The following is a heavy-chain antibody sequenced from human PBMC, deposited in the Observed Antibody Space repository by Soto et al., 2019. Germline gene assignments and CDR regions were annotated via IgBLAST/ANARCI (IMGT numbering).Heavy chain of an antibody. V-gene: IGHV2-26*01. CDR1: GFSLSNARMG. Sequence: VSGPTLVNPTETLTLTCTVSGFSLSNARMGVSWIRQPPGKALEWLAHIFSNDEKSYSTSLKSRLTISKDTSKSQVVLTMANMDPVHNATYYYSRISRDWNYSDYWGQGTLVTVSS. D-gene: IGHD1-7*01. CDR2: IFSNDEK. CDR3: SRISRDWNYSDY. J-gene: IGHJ4*02.